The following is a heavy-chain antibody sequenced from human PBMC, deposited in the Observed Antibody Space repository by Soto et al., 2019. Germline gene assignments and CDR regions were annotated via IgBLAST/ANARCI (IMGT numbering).Heavy chain of an antibody. D-gene: IGHD6-13*01. CDR2: ISAYNGDT. J-gene: IGHJ4*02. CDR3: AREASSLPGFY. CDR1: GYTFTSYG. V-gene: IGHV1-18*01. Sequence: QVQLVQSGAELKKPGTSVKVSCKASGYTFTSYGISWVRQAPGQGLEWMGWISAYNGDTDYAHNLQGRVTLTTDTSTNTPYMELRSLRSDDTAVYYCAREASSLPGFYWGQGTLVTVSS.